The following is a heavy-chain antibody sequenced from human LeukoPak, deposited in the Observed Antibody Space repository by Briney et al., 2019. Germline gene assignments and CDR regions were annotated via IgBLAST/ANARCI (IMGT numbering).Heavy chain of an antibody. D-gene: IGHD3-22*01. CDR1: GGTFSSYT. CDR3: ARAYYDSSGYYPVYYYGMDV. J-gene: IGHJ6*02. V-gene: IGHV1-69*02. Sequence: SVKVSCKASGGTFSSYTISWVRQAPGQGLEWMGRIIPILGIANYAQKFQGRVTITAAKSTSTAYMELSSLGSEDTAVYYCARAYYDSSGYYPVYYYGMDVWGQGTTVTVSS. CDR2: IIPILGIA.